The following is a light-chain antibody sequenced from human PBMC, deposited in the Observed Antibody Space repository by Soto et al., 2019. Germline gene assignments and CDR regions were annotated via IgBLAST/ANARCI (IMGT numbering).Light chain of an antibody. J-gene: IGKJ4*01. CDR2: ATS. Sequence: DIQMTQSPSSLSASVGDRVTITCRPSQNIGKFLKWYQQRPGKAPTALIHATSTLQSGVSTRFSGSGSDTLFTLTISSLQPEDCATYFCQQSFSSPLTFGGGTKVEV. CDR3: QQSFSSPLT. CDR1: QNIGKF. V-gene: IGKV1-39*01.